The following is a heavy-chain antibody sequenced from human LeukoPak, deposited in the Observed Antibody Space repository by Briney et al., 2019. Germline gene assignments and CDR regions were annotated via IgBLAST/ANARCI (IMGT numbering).Heavy chain of an antibody. Sequence: GGSLRLSCAASGFIFSSYAMSWVRQAPGKGLEWVSAISGTGGSIFYADSVRGRFTISRDNSKSTLYLQMNSLRAEDMAVYYCATPRSSYYYYCMDVWGQGTTVTVSS. CDR2: ISGTGGSI. CDR3: ATPRSSYYYYCMDV. CDR1: GFIFSSYA. J-gene: IGHJ6*02. V-gene: IGHV3-23*01.